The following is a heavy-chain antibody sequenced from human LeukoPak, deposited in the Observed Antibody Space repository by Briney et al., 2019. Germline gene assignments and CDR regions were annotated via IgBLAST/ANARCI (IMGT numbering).Heavy chain of an antibody. J-gene: IGHJ4*02. Sequence: GGSLRLSCAASGINFRSYAMNWVRQAPGKGLEWVSGIGGGGTEYYADSVKGRFIISSDSSQNLVHLQMNSLTVEDTAVYYCARAQGALDYWGQGTLVTVSS. V-gene: IGHV3-23*01. CDR2: IGGGGTE. CDR1: GINFRSYA. CDR3: ARAQGALDY. D-gene: IGHD1-26*01.